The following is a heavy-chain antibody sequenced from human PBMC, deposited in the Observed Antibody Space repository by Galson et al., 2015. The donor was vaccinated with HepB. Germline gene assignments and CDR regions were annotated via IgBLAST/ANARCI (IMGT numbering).Heavy chain of an antibody. V-gene: IGHV3-7*01. Sequence: SLRLSCAASGFTLSSYWMSWVRQAPGKGLEWVANIKQDGSGKYYVDSVKGRFTISRDNAKNSLYLQMNSLRAEDTAVYYCARDPLPTAAYYYMDVWGKGTTVTVSS. CDR2: IKQDGSGK. J-gene: IGHJ6*03. CDR1: GFTLSSYW. CDR3: ARDPLPTAAYYYMDV.